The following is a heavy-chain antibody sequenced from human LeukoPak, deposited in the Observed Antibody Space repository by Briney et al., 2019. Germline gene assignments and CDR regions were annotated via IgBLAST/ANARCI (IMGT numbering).Heavy chain of an antibody. CDR3: ATAALTYDIFDY. CDR1: GYTITNNY. D-gene: IGHD3-9*01. Sequence: WASVKVSCKASGYTITNNYMHWVRQAPGQGLEWMGVINPSDTGTSYAQKFQGRVTMTEDTSTDTAYMELSSLRSEDTAVYYCATAALTYDIFDYWGQGTLVTVSS. CDR2: INPSDTGT. V-gene: IGHV1-46*01. J-gene: IGHJ4*02.